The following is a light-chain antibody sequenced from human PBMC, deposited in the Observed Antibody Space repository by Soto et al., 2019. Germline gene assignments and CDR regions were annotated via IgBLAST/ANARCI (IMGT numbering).Light chain of an antibody. V-gene: IGKV1-39*01. CDR1: RTINTY. CDR3: QKYDNVPLFT. J-gene: IGKJ3*01. Sequence: DVRMTQSPSSLSASVGDTITITCRASRTINTYLNWFQQKPGEPPRLLIYGASTLHDGVPTRFSGSGSGADFTLTISGLQPEDFASYHCQKYDNVPLFTFGPGTKVDIK. CDR2: GAS.